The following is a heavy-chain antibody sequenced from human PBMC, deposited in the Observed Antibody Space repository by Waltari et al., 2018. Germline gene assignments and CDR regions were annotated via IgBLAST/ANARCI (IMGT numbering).Heavy chain of an antibody. Sequence: EVQLVESGGGLVQPGGSLRLSCAASGFTFSNYWMGWVRQAPGKGLGGVANIKEDGSEKDYGDSVKGRFTISRDNAQNSLYLQVSSLRVEDTATYYCTRAEYYGDYARYYYHGLDLWGRGTTVTVSS. CDR3: TRAEYYGDYARYYYHGLDL. CDR2: IKEDGSEK. CDR1: GFTFSNYW. J-gene: IGHJ6*02. V-gene: IGHV3-7*01. D-gene: IGHD4-17*01.